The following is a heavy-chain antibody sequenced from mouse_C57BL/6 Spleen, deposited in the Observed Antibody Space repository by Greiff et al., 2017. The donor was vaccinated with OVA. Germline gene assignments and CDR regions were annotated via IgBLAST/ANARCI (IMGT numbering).Heavy chain of an antibody. J-gene: IGHJ1*03. Sequence: LVESGAELARPGASVKLSCKASGYTFTSYGISWVKQRTGQGLEWIGEIYPRSGNTYYNEKFKGKATLTADKSSSTAYMELRSLTSEDSAVYFCAKHDGSSSYWYFDVWGTGTTVTVSS. CDR3: AKHDGSSSYWYFDV. V-gene: IGHV1-81*01. CDR1: GYTFTSYG. CDR2: IYPRSGNT. D-gene: IGHD1-1*01.